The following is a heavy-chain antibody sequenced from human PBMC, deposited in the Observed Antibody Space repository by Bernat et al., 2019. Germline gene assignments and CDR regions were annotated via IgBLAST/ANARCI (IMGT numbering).Heavy chain of an antibody. CDR3: AKFDGCTGGVCYTGYYYYYMDV. CDR1: GFTFSSYA. V-gene: IGHV3-23*01. Sequence: EVQLLESGGGLVQPGGSLRLSCAASGFTFSSYAMSWVRQAPGKGLEGVSAISGSGGSTHSAASVKGRFTISRDNSKNTLYLKMNSLRAEDTAVYYCAKFDGCTGGVCYTGYYYYYMDVWGKGTTVTVSS. CDR2: ISGSGGST. J-gene: IGHJ6*03. D-gene: IGHD2-8*02.